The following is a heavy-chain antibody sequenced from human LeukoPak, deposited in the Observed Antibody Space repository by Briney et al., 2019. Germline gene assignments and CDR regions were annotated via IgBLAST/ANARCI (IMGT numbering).Heavy chain of an antibody. CDR2: IYYSGST. CDR1: GGSISSYY. Sequence: SETLSLTCTVSGGSISSYYWSWIRQPPGKGLEWIGYIYYSGSTNYNPSLKSRVTIPVDTSKNQFSLKLSSVTAADTAVYYCARDRGRDGYNYRLDYWGQGTLVTVSS. CDR3: ARDRGRDGYNYRLDY. V-gene: IGHV4-59*01. D-gene: IGHD5-24*01. J-gene: IGHJ4*02.